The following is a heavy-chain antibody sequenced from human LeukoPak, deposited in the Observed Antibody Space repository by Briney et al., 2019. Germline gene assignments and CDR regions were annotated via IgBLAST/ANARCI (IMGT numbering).Heavy chain of an antibody. V-gene: IGHV3-7*03. J-gene: IGHJ4*02. CDR3: AREKAAAGRYYFDY. CDR1: GLTFSSYW. CDR2: IKQDGSEK. Sequence: PGGSLRLSCAASGLTFSSYWMSWVRQAPGKGLEWVANIKQDGSEKYYVDSVKGRFTISRDNAKNSLYLQMNSLRAEDTAVYYCAREKAAAGRYYFDYWGQGTLVTVSS. D-gene: IGHD6-13*01.